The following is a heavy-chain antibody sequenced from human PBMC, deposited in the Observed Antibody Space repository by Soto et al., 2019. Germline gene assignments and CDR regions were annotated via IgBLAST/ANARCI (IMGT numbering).Heavy chain of an antibody. CDR1: GYTFTSYY. D-gene: IGHD5-18*01. J-gene: IGHJ6*02. CDR3: ARGGRIVDTGIGYYYYHAMDV. CDR2: FNPTGDTA. Sequence: ASVKVSCKASGYTFTSYYIHWVRQAPGQGLEWMGIFNPTGDTASYAQKLQGRVTMTRDTSTGAAYMELGSLRSEDTAVYYCARGGRIVDTGIGYYYYHAMDVWGQGTTVTVSS. V-gene: IGHV1-46*01.